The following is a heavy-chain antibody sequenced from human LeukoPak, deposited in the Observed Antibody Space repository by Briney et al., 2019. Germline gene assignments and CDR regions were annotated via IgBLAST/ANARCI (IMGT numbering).Heavy chain of an antibody. CDR2: ISYDGSIR. J-gene: IGHJ5*02. CDR3: AREDNPLWFDP. D-gene: IGHD1-1*01. Sequence: GGSLRLSCAASEFSFSDFAMYWVRQAPGKGLEWLAVISYDGSIRYYADSVKGRFTISRDNSNNTVHLQMNSLRPDDSALYYCAREDNPLWFDPWGQGTLVTVSS. V-gene: IGHV3-30-3*01. CDR1: EFSFSDFA.